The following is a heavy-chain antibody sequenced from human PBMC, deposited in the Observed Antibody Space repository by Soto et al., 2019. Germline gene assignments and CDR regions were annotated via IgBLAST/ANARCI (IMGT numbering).Heavy chain of an antibody. D-gene: IGHD3-3*01. Sequence: QVQLVQSGAEVKKPGASVKVSCKASGYTFTSYGISWVRQAPGQGIEWMGWISAYNGNTNYAQKLQGRVTMTTDTSTSTAYMELRSLRSDDTAVYYCARGITIFGVVMGDYGMDVWGQGTTVTVSS. J-gene: IGHJ6*02. CDR1: GYTFTSYG. V-gene: IGHV1-18*01. CDR3: ARGITIFGVVMGDYGMDV. CDR2: ISAYNGNT.